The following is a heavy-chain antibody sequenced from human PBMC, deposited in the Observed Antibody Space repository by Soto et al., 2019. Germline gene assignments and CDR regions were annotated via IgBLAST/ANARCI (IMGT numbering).Heavy chain of an antibody. CDR2: VYYSGSS. Sequence: QVQLQESGPGLVKPSETLSLTCTVSGDSISGGASFWSWIRQPPGKGLEWIANVYYSGSSYYNPSIKSRLTISVDTTKNQFSLQVKSMTAADTAVYYCAKLSCTSSTCYFPGWFDPWGQGTLVTVSS. CDR1: GDSISGGASF. V-gene: IGHV4-31*03. J-gene: IGHJ5*02. D-gene: IGHD2-2*01. CDR3: AKLSCTSSTCYFPGWFDP.